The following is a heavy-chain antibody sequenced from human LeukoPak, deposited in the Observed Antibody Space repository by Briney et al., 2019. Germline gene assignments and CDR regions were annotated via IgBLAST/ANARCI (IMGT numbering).Heavy chain of an antibody. Sequence: GGSLRLSCAASGVTFSSYAMSWVRQAPGEGLEWVANIKQDGSEKHYVDSVKGRFTISRDNVKNSLYLQMDSLRAEDTAIYYCARDANAGYSVNWFDPWGQGTLVTVSS. CDR2: IKQDGSEK. J-gene: IGHJ5*02. CDR3: ARDANAGYSVNWFDP. D-gene: IGHD5/OR15-5a*01. V-gene: IGHV3-7*03. CDR1: GVTFSSYA.